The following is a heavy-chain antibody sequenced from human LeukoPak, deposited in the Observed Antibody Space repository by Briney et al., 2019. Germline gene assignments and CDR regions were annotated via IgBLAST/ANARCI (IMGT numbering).Heavy chain of an antibody. CDR3: ARSLFRGPIPGF. J-gene: IGHJ4*02. D-gene: IGHD3-10*01. V-gene: IGHV4-59*01. CDR1: GGSISSYY. Sequence: SETLSLTCTVSGGSISSYYWSWIRQPPGKGLEWIGYIYYSGGTNYNPSLKSRVTISVDTSKNQFSLKLSSVTAADTAVYYCARSLFRGPIPGFWGQGTLVTVSS. CDR2: IYYSGGT.